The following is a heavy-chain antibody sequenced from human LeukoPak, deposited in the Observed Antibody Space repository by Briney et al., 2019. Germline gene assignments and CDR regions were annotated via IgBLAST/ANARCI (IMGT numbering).Heavy chain of an antibody. J-gene: IGHJ6*03. V-gene: IGHV3-53*01. CDR2: IYSGGRT. CDR1: GGSFSGYY. CDR3: ARVLSGRGSLYSYYYYMDV. D-gene: IGHD3-10*01. Sequence: PSETLSLTCAVYGGSFSGYYWSWIRQPPGKGLEWVSVIYSGGRTYYVDSVKGRFTISRDISKNTLYLQMNSLRAEDTAVYYCARVLSGRGSLYSYYYYMDVWGKGTTVTISS.